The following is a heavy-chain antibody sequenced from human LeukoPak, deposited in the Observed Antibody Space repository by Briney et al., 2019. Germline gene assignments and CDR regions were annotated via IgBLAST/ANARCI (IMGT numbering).Heavy chain of an antibody. CDR3: ARHDSSGYYDY. D-gene: IGHD3-22*01. J-gene: IGHJ4*02. V-gene: IGHV1-2*02. Sequence: ASVTVSCKASGYTFTGYYMHWVRQAPGHGLEWMGWINPNSGGTNYAQKFQGRVTMTRDTSISTAYMELSRLRSDDTAVYYCARHDSSGYYDYWGQGTLVTVSS. CDR1: GYTFTGYY. CDR2: INPNSGGT.